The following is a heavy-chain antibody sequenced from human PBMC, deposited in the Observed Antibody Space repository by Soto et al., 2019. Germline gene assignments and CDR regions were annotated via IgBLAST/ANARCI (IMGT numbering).Heavy chain of an antibody. V-gene: IGHV4-59*01. CDR1: GGSISSYY. CDR3: ARGPFGGVIATSPGFDP. D-gene: IGHD3-16*02. CDR2: IYYSGST. Sequence: SETLSLTCTVSGGSISSYYWSWIRQPPGKGLEWIGYIYYSGSTNYNPSHKSRVTISVDTSKNQFSLKLSSVTAADTAVYYCARGPFGGVIATSPGFDPWGQGTLVTVSS. J-gene: IGHJ5*02.